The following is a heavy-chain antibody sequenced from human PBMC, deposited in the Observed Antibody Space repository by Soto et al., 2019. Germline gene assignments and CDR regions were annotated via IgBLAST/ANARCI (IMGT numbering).Heavy chain of an antibody. D-gene: IGHD6-19*01. CDR3: ARDLVLQWLPYNWFDP. CDR1: GGSFSGYD. J-gene: IGHJ5*02. CDR2: INHSGST. V-gene: IGHV4-34*01. Sequence: PSETLSLTCAVYGGSFSGYDWSRIRQPPGKGLEWIGEINHSGSTNYNPSLKSRVTISVDNAKSSLYLQMNSLRAEDTAVYYCARDLVLQWLPYNWFDPWGQGTLVTVSS.